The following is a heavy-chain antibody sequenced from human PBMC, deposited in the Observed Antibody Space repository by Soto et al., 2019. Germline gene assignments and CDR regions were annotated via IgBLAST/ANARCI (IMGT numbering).Heavy chain of an antibody. CDR3: ARLSFGLYGSRSYFDY. Sequence: SETLSLTCTVSGRSISSYYWSWIRQPPGRGLEWIGYTYCSGSTNYNPSLKSRVTIPVDTPKTQFSLKLSPVTAADTAVYYCARLSFGLYGSRSYFDYWGQGTLVTVSS. CDR2: TYCSGST. CDR1: GRSISSYY. J-gene: IGHJ4*02. V-gene: IGHV4-59*08. D-gene: IGHD3-10*01.